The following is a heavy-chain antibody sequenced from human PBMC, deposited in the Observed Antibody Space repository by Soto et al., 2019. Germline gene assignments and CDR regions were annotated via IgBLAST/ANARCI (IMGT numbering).Heavy chain of an antibody. CDR3: ARDWSHGDDY. CDR1: GYTFTGYY. D-gene: IGHD4-17*01. Sequence: ASVKVSCKASGYTFTGYYVLWVRQAPGQGPECMGWINPYTGGTNYAQRFQGRVTMTRDTSISTAYMELSRLRSDDTAVYYCARDWSHGDDYWGQGTLVTVSS. CDR2: INPYTGGT. V-gene: IGHV1-2*02. J-gene: IGHJ4*02.